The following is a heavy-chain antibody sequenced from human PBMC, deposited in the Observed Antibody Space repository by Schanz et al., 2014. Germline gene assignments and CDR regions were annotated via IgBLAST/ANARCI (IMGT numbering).Heavy chain of an antibody. Sequence: QVQLVQSGSEVKKPGDSVKVSCETSGYSFTKYGINWVRQAPGQGLEWMGWISAYNGHTTYAQKFQGRVNMTRDTVTTTVHLELTRLRTDDTAIYYCARVHIATYHYNSPGAFDIWGQGTRVTVSS. CDR1: GYSFTKYG. J-gene: IGHJ3*02. CDR3: ARVHIATYHYNSPGAFDI. V-gene: IGHV1-18*01. CDR2: ISAYNGHT. D-gene: IGHD3-10*01.